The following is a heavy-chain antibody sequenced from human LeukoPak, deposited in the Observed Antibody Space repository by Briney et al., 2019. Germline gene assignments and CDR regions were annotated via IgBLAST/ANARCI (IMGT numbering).Heavy chain of an antibody. CDR1: GYTFTDHW. J-gene: IGHJ4*02. V-gene: IGHV5-51*01. D-gene: IGHD6-19*01. CDR3: ARGDNSGWYFFDY. CDR2: IYPGDSDT. Sequence: KGGESLKISCKASGYTFTDHWIGWVRQMPGKGLEWMGIIYPGDSDTRYSPSFQGQVTISADKSISTAYLQWRNLQAPDTAMYYSARGDNSGWYFFDYWGQGALVTVSS.